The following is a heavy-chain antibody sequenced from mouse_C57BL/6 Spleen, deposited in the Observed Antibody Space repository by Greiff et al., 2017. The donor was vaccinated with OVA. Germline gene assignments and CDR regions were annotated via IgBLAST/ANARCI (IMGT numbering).Heavy chain of an antibody. Sequence: VQLVESGAELARPGASVKMSCKASGYTFTSYTMHWVKQRPGQGLEWIGYINPSSGYTKYNQKFKDKATLTADKSSSTAYMQLSSLTSEDSAVYYCAREPNYAMDYWGQGTSVTVSS. CDR1: GYTFTSYT. V-gene: IGHV1-4*01. CDR2: INPSSGYT. D-gene: IGHD6-5*01. CDR3: AREPNYAMDY. J-gene: IGHJ4*01.